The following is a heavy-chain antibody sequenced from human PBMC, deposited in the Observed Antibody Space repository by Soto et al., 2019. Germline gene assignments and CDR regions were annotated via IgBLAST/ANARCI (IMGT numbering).Heavy chain of an antibody. Sequence: EVQLLESGGALIEPGGSLRLSCAASGFTFGDYAMTWVRQAPGKGLEWVSAMNGRGSDTFYADSVKGRFILSRDNSRNTFYVQMNSLRVDDTAVYYCARALRVDFVTSSKFYYGMDVWGQGTTVTVS. CDR2: MNGRGSDT. J-gene: IGHJ6*02. D-gene: IGHD3-3*01. CDR3: ARALRVDFVTSSKFYYGMDV. CDR1: GFTFGDYA. V-gene: IGHV3-23*01.